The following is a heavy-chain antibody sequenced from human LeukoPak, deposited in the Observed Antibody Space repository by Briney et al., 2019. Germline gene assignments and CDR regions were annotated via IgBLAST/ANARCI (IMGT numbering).Heavy chain of an antibody. V-gene: IGHV3-48*03. CDR2: ISSSGSTI. CDR3: ARDEYSSGWYDY. D-gene: IGHD6-19*01. J-gene: IGHJ4*02. CDR1: GFTFSSYE. Sequence: GGSLRLSCAASGFTFSSYEMNWVRQAPRKGLEWVSYISSSGSTIYYADSVKGRFTISRDNAKNSLYLQMNSLRAEDTAVYYCARDEYSSGWYDYWGQGTLVTVSS.